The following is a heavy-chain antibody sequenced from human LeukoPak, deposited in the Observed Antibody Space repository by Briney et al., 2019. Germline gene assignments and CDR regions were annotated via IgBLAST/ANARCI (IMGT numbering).Heavy chain of an antibody. CDR1: GGSISSYY. V-gene: IGHV4-59*01. Sequence: SETLSLTCTVSGGSISSYYWSWIRQPPGKGLEWIGYIYYSGSTNYNPSLKSRVTISVDTSKNQFSLKLSSVTAADTAVYYYASSGSNRGRSYYYYGMDVWAKGPRSPSP. D-gene: IGHD1-26*01. J-gene: IGHJ6*02. CDR3: ASSGSNRGRSYYYYGMDV. CDR2: IYYSGST.